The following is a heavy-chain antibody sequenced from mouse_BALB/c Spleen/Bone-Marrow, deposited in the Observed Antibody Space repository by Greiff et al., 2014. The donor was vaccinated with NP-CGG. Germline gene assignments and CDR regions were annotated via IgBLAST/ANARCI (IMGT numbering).Heavy chain of an antibody. CDR1: GYSITSGYY. V-gene: IGHV3-6*02. Sequence: EVQLVESGPGLVKPSQSLSLTCSVPGYSITSGYYWNWIRQFPGNKLEWMGYISYDGSNNYNPSLKNRISITRDTSKNQFFLKLNSVTTEDTATYYCARGDSSGYDYAMDYWGQGTSVTVSS. D-gene: IGHD3-2*01. CDR2: ISYDGSN. CDR3: ARGDSSGYDYAMDY. J-gene: IGHJ4*01.